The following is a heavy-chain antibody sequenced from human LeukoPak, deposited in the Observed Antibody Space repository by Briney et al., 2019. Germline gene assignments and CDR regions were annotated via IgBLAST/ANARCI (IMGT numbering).Heavy chain of an antibody. CDR3: VRLGRDGYTYGAAY. V-gene: IGHV3-20*04. Sequence: RPGGSLRLPCAGSGYTFDDYGMRWVRQAPGKGLEWVAGINWNGGSTGYAASVKGRCTISRDNAKNALYLEMNNLRAEDTAFYYCVRLGRDGYTYGAAYWGQGTLVTVSS. D-gene: IGHD5-24*01. J-gene: IGHJ1*01. CDR1: GYTFDDYG. CDR2: INWNGGST.